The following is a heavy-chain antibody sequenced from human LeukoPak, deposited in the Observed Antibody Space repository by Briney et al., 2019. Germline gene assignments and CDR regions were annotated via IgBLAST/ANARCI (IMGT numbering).Heavy chain of an antibody. CDR3: ATDLYSGYDSADY. CDR2: FDPEDGET. Sequence: ASVKVSCTVSGYTLTELSMHWVRQAPGKGLEWMGGFDPEDGETIYTQKFQGRVTMTEDTSTDTAYMELSSLRSEDTAVYYCATDLYSGYDSADYWGQGTLVTVSS. J-gene: IGHJ4*02. V-gene: IGHV1-24*01. CDR1: GYTLTELS. D-gene: IGHD5-12*01.